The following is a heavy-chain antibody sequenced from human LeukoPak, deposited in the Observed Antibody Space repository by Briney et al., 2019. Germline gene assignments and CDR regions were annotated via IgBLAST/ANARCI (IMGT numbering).Heavy chain of an antibody. CDR3: ARYLWFGELYNWFDP. Sequence: SETLSLTCTVSGGSISSYYWSWIRQAPGKGLEWIGYIYYSGSTNYNPSLKSRVTISVDTSKNQFSLKLSSVTAADTAVYYCARYLWFGELYNWFDPWGQGTLVTVSS. D-gene: IGHD3-10*01. V-gene: IGHV4-59*08. CDR2: IYYSGST. J-gene: IGHJ5*02. CDR1: GGSISSYY.